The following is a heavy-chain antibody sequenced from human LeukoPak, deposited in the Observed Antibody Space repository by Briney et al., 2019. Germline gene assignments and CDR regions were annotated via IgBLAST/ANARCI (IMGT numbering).Heavy chain of an antibody. J-gene: IGHJ4*02. Sequence: GGSLRLSCAASGFTFSSYSMNWVRQAPGKGLEWVSAISGSGGSTYYADSVKGRFTISRDNSKNTLYLQMNSLRAEDTAVYYCAKTVRGVIMTHFDYWGQGTLVTVSS. CDR3: AKTVRGVIMTHFDY. CDR2: ISGSGGST. V-gene: IGHV3-23*01. D-gene: IGHD3-10*01. CDR1: GFTFSSYS.